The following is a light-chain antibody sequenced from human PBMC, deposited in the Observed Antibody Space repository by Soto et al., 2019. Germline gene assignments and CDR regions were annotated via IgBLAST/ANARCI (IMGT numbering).Light chain of an antibody. CDR1: QSVSSSY. CDR3: QQYGKLPRT. J-gene: IGKJ1*01. Sequence: EIVLTQSPGTLSLSPGERATLSCRASQSVSSSYLAWYPQKPGQAPRLLIFGASRRATGNPDRCSGSGSGTDNALSISRLEPEDFVVYYCQQYGKLPRTFGQGTKVEIK. V-gene: IGKV3-20*01. CDR2: GAS.